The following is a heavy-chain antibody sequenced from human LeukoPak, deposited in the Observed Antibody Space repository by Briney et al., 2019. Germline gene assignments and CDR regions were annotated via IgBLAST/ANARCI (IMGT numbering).Heavy chain of an antibody. Sequence: GASVKVSCKASGYTFTGYYMHWVRQAPGQGLEWVGWINPNSGGTNYAQKFQGRVTMTRDTSISTAYMELSRLRSDDTAVYYCARVLSSNSWYGSWFDPWGQGTLVTVSS. CDR1: GYTFTGYY. CDR3: ARVLSSNSWYGSWFDP. D-gene: IGHD6-13*01. J-gene: IGHJ5*02. V-gene: IGHV1-2*02. CDR2: INPNSGGT.